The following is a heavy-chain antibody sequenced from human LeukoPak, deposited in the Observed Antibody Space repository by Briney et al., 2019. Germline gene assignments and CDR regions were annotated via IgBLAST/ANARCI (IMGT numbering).Heavy chain of an antibody. CDR2: ISAYNGNT. V-gene: IGHV1-18*01. CDR3: ARVGGVVIITGQFDY. J-gene: IGHJ4*02. CDR1: GYTFTSYG. Sequence: ASVKVSCKASGYTFTSYGISWVRQAPGQGLEWMGWISAYNGNTNYARKLQGRVTMTTDTSTSTAYMELRSLRSDDTAVYYCARVGGVVIITGQFDYWGQGTLVTVSS. D-gene: IGHD3-3*01.